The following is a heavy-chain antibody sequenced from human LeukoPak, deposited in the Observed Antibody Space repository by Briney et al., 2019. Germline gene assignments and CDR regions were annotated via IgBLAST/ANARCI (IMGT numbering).Heavy chain of an antibody. J-gene: IGHJ4*02. Sequence: SETLSLTCAVYGGSFSGYYWGWIRQPPGKGLEWIGEINHSGSTNYNPSLKSRVTISVDTSKNQFSLKLSSVTAADTAVYYCARGKRGYSSSWYDYWGQGTLVTVPS. V-gene: IGHV4-34*01. CDR1: GGSFSGYY. D-gene: IGHD6-13*01. CDR3: ARGKRGYSSSWYDY. CDR2: INHSGST.